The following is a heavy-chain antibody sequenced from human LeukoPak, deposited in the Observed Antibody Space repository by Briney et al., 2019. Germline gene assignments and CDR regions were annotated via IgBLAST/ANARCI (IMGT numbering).Heavy chain of an antibody. V-gene: IGHV5-51*01. CDR2: IYPSDSDT. J-gene: IGHJ4*02. D-gene: IGHD3-3*01. CDR3: ARGNIGYDFWSGYYSPPKRTFDY. Sequence: GEPLKISWKGSGYSFTSYWSGWVRQMPGKGLEWMGIIYPSDSDTRYSPSFQGQATISADKSISTDYMQWSSLKPSDPAMYDSARGNIGYDFWSGYYSPPKRTFDYWGQGTLVPVSS. CDR1: GYSFTSYW.